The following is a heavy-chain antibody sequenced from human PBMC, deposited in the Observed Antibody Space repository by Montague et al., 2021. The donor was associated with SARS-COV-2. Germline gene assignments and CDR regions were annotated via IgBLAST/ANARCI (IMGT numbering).Heavy chain of an antibody. D-gene: IGHD3-22*01. Sequence: SETLSLTCAAHGGSFSTYSWNWIRQPPGKGLEWIGEIHHGGSTNYNPSLKSRVTISADTSKNQFSLKLTSVAAADTAVYYCARLGDGVVPSPILVVGPYYSYYYMDVWGKGTTVTVSS. CDR3: ARLGDGVVPSPILVVGPYYSYYYMDV. CDR1: GGSFSTYS. V-gene: IGHV4-34*01. J-gene: IGHJ6*03. CDR2: IHHGGST.